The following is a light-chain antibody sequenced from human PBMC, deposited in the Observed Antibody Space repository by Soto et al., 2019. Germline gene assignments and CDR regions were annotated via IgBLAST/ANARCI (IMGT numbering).Light chain of an antibody. CDR1: SSDVGGYNY. CDR3: CSYAGSYTWV. J-gene: IGLJ3*02. Sequence: QSALTQPRSVSGSTGQSVTISCTGTSSDVGGYNYVSWYQHHPGKAPKFMIYDVSERPSGVPDRFSGSKSGNTASLTISGLQAEDEADYYCCSYAGSYTWVFGGGTKELTVL. CDR2: DVS. V-gene: IGLV2-11*01.